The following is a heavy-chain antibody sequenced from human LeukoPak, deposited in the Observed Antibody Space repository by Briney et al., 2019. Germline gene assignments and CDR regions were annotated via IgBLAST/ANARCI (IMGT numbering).Heavy chain of an antibody. D-gene: IGHD4-17*01. CDR2: INPDGSEK. J-gene: IGHJ6*03. V-gene: IGHV3-7*01. CDR1: GFTFSSDW. CDR3: ARDYGDYEPGRHHYYYYYMDV. Sequence: GGSLRLSCAVSGFTFSSDWMIWVRQAPGKGLEWVANINPDGSEKNYVDSVRGRFTISRDNAKNSLDLQMNSLRAEDTAVYYCARDYGDYEPGRHHYYYYYMDVWGKGTTVTVSS.